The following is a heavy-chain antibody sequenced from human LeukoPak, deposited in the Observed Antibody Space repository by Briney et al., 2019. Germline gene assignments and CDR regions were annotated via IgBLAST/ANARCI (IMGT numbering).Heavy chain of an antibody. J-gene: IGHJ4*02. Sequence: GGSLRLSCAASGFTFSSYGMHWVRQAPGKGLEWVAFIRYDGSNKYYADSAKGRFTISRDNSKNTLYLQMNSLRAEDTAVYYCASQRGVIAVAGPDYWGQGTLVTVSS. CDR1: GFTFSSYG. D-gene: IGHD6-19*01. CDR3: ASQRGVIAVAGPDY. V-gene: IGHV3-30*02. CDR2: IRYDGSNK.